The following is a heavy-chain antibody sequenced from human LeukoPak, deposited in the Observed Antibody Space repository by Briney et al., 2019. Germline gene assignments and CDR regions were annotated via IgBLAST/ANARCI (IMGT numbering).Heavy chain of an antibody. Sequence: GSLRLSCAASGFTVSSSYMSWVRQAPGKGLECLSLLYSDNTTSYADSVKGRFFISRDNSKNTLYLQMRSLRAEDTAMYYCARSYCSGGNCYSGRNVFAIWGQGTMVTVSS. D-gene: IGHD2-15*01. V-gene: IGHV3-53*01. CDR2: LYSDNTT. CDR1: GFTVSSSY. CDR3: ARSYCSGGNCYSGRNVFAI. J-gene: IGHJ3*02.